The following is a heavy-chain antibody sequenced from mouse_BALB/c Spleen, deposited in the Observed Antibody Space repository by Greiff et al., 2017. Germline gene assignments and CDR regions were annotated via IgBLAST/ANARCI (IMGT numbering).Heavy chain of an antibody. CDR1: GFTFSSFG. V-gene: IGHV5-17*02. CDR3: ARGGSGYPWFAY. D-gene: IGHD3-1*01. CDR2: ISSGSSTI. Sequence: EVQLVESGGGLVQPGGSRKLSCAASGFTFSSFGMHWVRQASEKGLEWVAYISSGSSTIYYADTVKGRFTISRDNPKNTLFLQMTSLRSEDTAMYYCARGGSGYPWFAYWGQGTLVTVSA. J-gene: IGHJ3*01.